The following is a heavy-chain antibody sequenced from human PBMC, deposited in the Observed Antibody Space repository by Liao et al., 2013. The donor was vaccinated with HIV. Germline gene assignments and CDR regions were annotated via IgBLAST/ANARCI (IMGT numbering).Heavy chain of an antibody. Sequence: QVQLQQWGAGLLKPSETLSLTCAVYGGSFSGYYWSWIRQPAGKGLEWIGRIYTSGSTNYNPSLKSRVTMSVDTSKNQFSLKLSSVTAADTAVYYCARENWGFRDAFDIWGQGTMVTVSS. CDR1: GGSFSGYY. J-gene: IGHJ3*02. D-gene: IGHD7-27*01. CDR2: IYTSGST. V-gene: IGHV4-59*10. CDR3: ARENWGFRDAFDI.